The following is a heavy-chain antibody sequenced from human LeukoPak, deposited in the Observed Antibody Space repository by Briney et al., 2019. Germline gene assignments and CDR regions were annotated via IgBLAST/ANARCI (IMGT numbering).Heavy chain of an antibody. V-gene: IGHV3-74*01. D-gene: IGHD4-17*01. CDR3: AKDIGGDYEGTDY. CDR2: INTDGSST. J-gene: IGHJ4*02. Sequence: GGSLRLSCAASGFTFSSYWMHWVRQALGKGLVWVSRINTDGSSTSYADSVKGRFTISRDNAKNTLYLQMNSLRAEDTALYYCAKDIGGDYEGTDYWGQGTLVTVSS. CDR1: GFTFSSYW.